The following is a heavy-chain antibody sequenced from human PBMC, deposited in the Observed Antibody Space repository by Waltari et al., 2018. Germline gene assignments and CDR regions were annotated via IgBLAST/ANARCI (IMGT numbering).Heavy chain of an antibody. V-gene: IGHV3-21*01. CDR2: ISSSSSYI. CDR3: AARKIYGSGSYYRTATDY. CDR1: GFTFSSYS. Sequence: EVQLVESGGGLVKPGGSLRLSCAASGFTFSSYSMNWVRQAPGKGLEWVSSISSSSSYIYYADSGKDRFTISRDNAKNSLYLQMNSLRAEDTAVYYCAARKIYGSGSYYRTATDYWGQGTLVTVSS. D-gene: IGHD3-10*01. J-gene: IGHJ4*02.